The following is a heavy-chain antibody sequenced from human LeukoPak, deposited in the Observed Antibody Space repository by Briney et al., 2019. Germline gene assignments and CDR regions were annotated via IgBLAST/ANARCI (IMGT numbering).Heavy chain of an antibody. CDR3: ARLGHSVTYYVDHYSFEY. J-gene: IGHJ4*02. Sequence: SETLSLTCSVSGGSISSNTYYWGWIRQPPGKGLEWIGTIYHSGSTYSSPSLKSRITISADTSKNQFSLKLSSVTATDTAVYYCARLGHSVTYYVDHYSFEYWGQGTLVTVSS. CDR1: GGSISSNTYY. CDR2: IYHSGST. D-gene: IGHD1-26*01. V-gene: IGHV4-39*01.